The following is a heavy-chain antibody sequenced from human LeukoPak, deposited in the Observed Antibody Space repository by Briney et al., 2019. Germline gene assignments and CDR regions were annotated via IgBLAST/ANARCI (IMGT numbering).Heavy chain of an antibody. Sequence: GGSLRLSCAASGFTFSNCAMTWVRQAPGKGLEWVSAISGSGGSTYYADSVKGRFTISRDNSKNTLYLQMNSLRAEDTAVYYCAKSPRYYGSGSYPPFDYWGQGTLVTVSS. CDR2: ISGSGGST. CDR1: GFTFSNCA. J-gene: IGHJ4*02. CDR3: AKSPRYYGSGSYPPFDY. V-gene: IGHV3-23*01. D-gene: IGHD3-10*01.